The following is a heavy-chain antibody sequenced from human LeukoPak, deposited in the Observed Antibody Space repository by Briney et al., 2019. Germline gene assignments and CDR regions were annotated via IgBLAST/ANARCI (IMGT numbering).Heavy chain of an antibody. V-gene: IGHV1-2*02. Sequence: ASVKVSCKASGYTFTGYYMHWVRQAPGQGLEWMGWINPNSGGTDYAQKFQGRVTMTRDTSISTAYMELSRLRSDDTAVYYCARGVYNYGAYYYMDVWGKGTTVTVSS. CDR2: INPNSGGT. J-gene: IGHJ6*03. CDR1: GYTFTGYY. D-gene: IGHD5-18*01. CDR3: ARGVYNYGAYYYMDV.